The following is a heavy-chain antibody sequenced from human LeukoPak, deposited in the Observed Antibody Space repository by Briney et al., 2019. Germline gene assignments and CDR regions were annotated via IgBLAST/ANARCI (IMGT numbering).Heavy chain of an antibody. CDR2: MNGYGSSR. D-gene: IGHD5-18*01. CDR1: GFTFISYW. J-gene: IGHJ4*02. Sequence: GGSLRLSCAASGFTFISYWMHWVRQAPGKGLVWVSRMNGYGSSRDFADAVKGRCTISRDNDKNTLYLQLTSLRAEDTAVYYCARDAPGNTALDSWGQGTLVTVSS. CDR3: ARDAPGNTALDS. V-gene: IGHV3-74*01.